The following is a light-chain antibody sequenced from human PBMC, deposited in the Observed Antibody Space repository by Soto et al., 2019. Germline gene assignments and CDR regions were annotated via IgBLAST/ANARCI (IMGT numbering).Light chain of an antibody. V-gene: IGLV2-11*01. J-gene: IGLJ3*02. CDR3: CSYAGSYTWV. CDR1: SSDVGGYNY. CDR2: DVS. Sequence: QSALTQPRSVSGSPGQSVTISCTGTSSDVGGYNYVSWSQQHPGKAPKLMIYDVSRRPSGVPDRFSGSKSGNTASLTISGLLAEDEADYYCCSYAGSYTWVFGGGTKLTVL.